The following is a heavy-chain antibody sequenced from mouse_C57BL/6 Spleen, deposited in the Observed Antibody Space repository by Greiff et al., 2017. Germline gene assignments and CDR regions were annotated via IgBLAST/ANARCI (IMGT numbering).Heavy chain of an antibody. CDR2: ISSGGSYT. J-gene: IGHJ2*01. CDR3: ARHGGDGDFGY. Sequence: EVKLMESGGDLVKPGGSLKLSCAASGFTFSSYGMSWVRQTPDKRLEWVATISSGGSYTYYPDSVKGRFTISRDNAKNTLYLQMSSLKSEDTAMYYCARHGGDGDFGYWGQGTTLTVSS. CDR1: GFTFSSYG. V-gene: IGHV5-6*01.